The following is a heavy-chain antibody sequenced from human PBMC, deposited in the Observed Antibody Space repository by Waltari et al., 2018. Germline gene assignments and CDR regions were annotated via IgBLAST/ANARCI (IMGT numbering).Heavy chain of an antibody. Sequence: QVQLVESGGGLVKPGGSLRLSCAASGFSFSDYYMSWIRQAPVKGLEWLSYISGGGGSKYHADSVRGRFTISRDNAKDSLYLQMNSLRAEDTAVYYCARESYCSGSSCYADWGQGTLVTVSS. D-gene: IGHD2-2*01. CDR3: ARESYCSGSSCYAD. J-gene: IGHJ4*02. CDR1: GFSFSDYY. CDR2: ISGGGGSK. V-gene: IGHV3-11*01.